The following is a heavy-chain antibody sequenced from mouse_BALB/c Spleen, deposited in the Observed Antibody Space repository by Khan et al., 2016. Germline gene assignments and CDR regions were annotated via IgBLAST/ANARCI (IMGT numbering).Heavy chain of an antibody. D-gene: IGHD4-1*01. Sequence: QIQLVQSGPELKKPGETVKISCKASGYTFTNFGMNWVKQAPGKGLKWMGWINTCTGEPTYADDFKGRFAFSLETSASTAYLQINNLKNEDSATYFCAKLTGNAWFAYWGQGTLVTVSA. CDR2: INTCTGEP. J-gene: IGHJ3*01. CDR3: AKLTGNAWFAY. V-gene: IGHV9-3-1*01. CDR1: GYTFTNFG.